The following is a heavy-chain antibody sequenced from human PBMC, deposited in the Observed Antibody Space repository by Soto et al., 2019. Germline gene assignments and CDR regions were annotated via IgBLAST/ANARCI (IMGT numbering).Heavy chain of an antibody. CDR3: ARDRTVVVKSRYYYGMDV. D-gene: IGHD3-22*01. CDR2: ISYDGSNK. J-gene: IGHJ6*02. Sequence: QVQLVESGGGVVQPGRSLRLSCEASGFTFSSYAMHWVRQAPGKGLEWVAVISYDGSNKYYADSVKGRFTISRDNSKNKLYLQMNSLRAEDTAVYYCARDRTVVVKSRYYYGMDVWGQGTTVTVSS. V-gene: IGHV3-30-3*01. CDR1: GFTFSSYA.